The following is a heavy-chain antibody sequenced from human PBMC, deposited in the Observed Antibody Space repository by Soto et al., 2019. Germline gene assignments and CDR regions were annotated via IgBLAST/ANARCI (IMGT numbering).Heavy chain of an antibody. J-gene: IGHJ6*03. Sequence: ETLSLTCTVSGGSISSYYWTWTRQPPGKGLEWIGYIYYSGSTNYNPSLKSRVTISVATSKTQFSLKLSSVTAADTAVYYCARVTIPNYYMDVWGKGTTVTVSS. V-gene: IGHV4-59*01. CDR2: IYYSGST. CDR1: GGSISSYY. D-gene: IGHD3-10*01. CDR3: ARVTIPNYYMDV.